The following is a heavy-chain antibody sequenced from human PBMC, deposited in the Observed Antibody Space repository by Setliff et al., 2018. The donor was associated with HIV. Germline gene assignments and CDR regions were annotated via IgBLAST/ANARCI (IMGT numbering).Heavy chain of an antibody. CDR1: GGTFSSSA. D-gene: IGHD3-22*01. Sequence: SVKVSCKASGGTFSSSALSWVRQARGQGPEWLGGIIPVFGMTDYAQKLQGRVTMTTDTSTSTAYMELRSLRSDDTAVYYCARVSYDSSGYYFNQVGNYYYYYMDVWGKGTTVTVSS. CDR2: IIPVFGMT. J-gene: IGHJ6*03. CDR3: ARVSYDSSGYYFNQVGNYYYYYMDV. V-gene: IGHV1-69*10.